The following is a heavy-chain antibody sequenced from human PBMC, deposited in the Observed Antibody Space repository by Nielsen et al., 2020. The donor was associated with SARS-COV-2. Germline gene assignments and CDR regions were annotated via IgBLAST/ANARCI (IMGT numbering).Heavy chain of an antibody. D-gene: IGHD5-12*01. V-gene: IGHV3-33*08. CDR3: ARDDLVATIEYGMDV. J-gene: IGHJ6*02. CDR1: GFTVSSNY. CDR2: IWYDGSNK. Sequence: GESLKISCAASGFTVSSNYMSWVRQAPGKGLEWVAVIWYDGSNKYYADSVKGRFTISRDNSKNTLYLQMNSLRAEDTAVYYCARDDLVATIEYGMDVWGQGTTVTVSS.